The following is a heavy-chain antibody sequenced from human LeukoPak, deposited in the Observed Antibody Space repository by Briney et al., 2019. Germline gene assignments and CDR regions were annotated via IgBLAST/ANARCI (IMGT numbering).Heavy chain of an antibody. D-gene: IGHD6-19*01. CDR1: GFTFSSYA. J-gene: IGHJ4*02. CDR3: ARDIQTVAGSSSNFHY. V-gene: IGHV3-21*01. CDR2: ISTSSSYI. Sequence: GGSLRLSCAASGFTFSSYAMSWVRQAPGKGLEWVSSISTSSSYIYFADSVKGRFTISRNNAKNSLYLQMNSLRAEDTAVYYCARDIQTVAGSSSNFHYWGQGTLVTVSS.